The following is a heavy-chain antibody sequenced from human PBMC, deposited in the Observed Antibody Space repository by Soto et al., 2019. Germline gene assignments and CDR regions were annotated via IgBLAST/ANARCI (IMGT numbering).Heavy chain of an antibody. Sequence: QVQLQESGPGLVKPSETLSLTCTVSGGSISSYYRSWIRQPPGKGLEWIGYIYYSGSTNYNPSLKSRVTISVDTSKNQFSLKLSSVTAADTAVYYCARAWGYYFDYWGQGTLVTVSS. D-gene: IGHD3-16*01. CDR3: ARAWGYYFDY. V-gene: IGHV4-59*01. CDR2: IYYSGST. J-gene: IGHJ4*02. CDR1: GGSISSYY.